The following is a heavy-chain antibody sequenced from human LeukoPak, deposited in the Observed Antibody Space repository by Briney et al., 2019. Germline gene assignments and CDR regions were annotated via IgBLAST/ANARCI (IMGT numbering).Heavy chain of an antibody. CDR3: ARRARWLLGPFGELLWSYFDY. CDR1: GGFNTYYF. V-gene: IGHV4-34*01. D-gene: IGHD3-10*01. CDR2: ITYKGSA. Sequence: SETLSLTCAVYGGFNTYYFMLVRQSPGKGLEWIGEITYKGSANYNPSLKSRATITINAPQRQFSLTLTSVTAADTATYYCARRARWLLGPFGELLWSYFDYWGQGTLVTVSS. J-gene: IGHJ4*02.